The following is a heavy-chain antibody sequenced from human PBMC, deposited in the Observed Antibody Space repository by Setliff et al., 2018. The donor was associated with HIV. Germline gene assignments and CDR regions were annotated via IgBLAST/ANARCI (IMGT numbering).Heavy chain of an antibody. V-gene: IGHV1-3*01. CDR2: INAGSGNT. D-gene: IGHD2-15*01. J-gene: IGHJ4*02. CDR3: AGPHCSSRGRCCAFDR. Sequence: ASVKVSCKASGYTFSTYAIHWVRQAPGQRLEWMGWINAGSGNTKYSQRFQVRFTISRDNSKNTLYLQMNSLRAEDTAVYYCAGPHCSSRGRCCAFDRWGQGTRVTVSS. CDR1: GYTFSTYA.